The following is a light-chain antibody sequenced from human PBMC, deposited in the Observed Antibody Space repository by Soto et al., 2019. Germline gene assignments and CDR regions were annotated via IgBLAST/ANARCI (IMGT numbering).Light chain of an antibody. Sequence: DIQMSQYPSSLSASVGDRVTITCRARQSISSYLNWYQQKPGKAPKLLIYAASSLQSGVPSRFSGSGSGTDFTLTISSLQPEDFATYYCQQSYSTPQITFGQGTRLEIK. CDR2: AAS. J-gene: IGKJ5*01. CDR1: QSISSY. CDR3: QQSYSTPQIT. V-gene: IGKV1-39*01.